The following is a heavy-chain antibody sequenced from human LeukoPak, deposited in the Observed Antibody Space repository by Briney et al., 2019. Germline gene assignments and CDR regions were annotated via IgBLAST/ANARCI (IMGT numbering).Heavy chain of an antibody. V-gene: IGHV3-23*01. CDR1: AGSFSGYH. CDR3: ADRGYFDY. D-gene: IGHD1-26*01. J-gene: IGHJ4*02. CDR2: ISGSGGST. Sequence: ETLSLTCGVYAGSFSGYHWTWIRLRPGKGLEWVSVISGSGGSTYYADSVKGRFTISRDNSKNALYLQMNSLRAEDTAVYYCADRGYFDYWGQGTLVTVSS.